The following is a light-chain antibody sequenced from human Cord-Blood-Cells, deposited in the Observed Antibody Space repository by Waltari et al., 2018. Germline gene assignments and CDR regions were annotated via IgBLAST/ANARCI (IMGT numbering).Light chain of an antibody. V-gene: IGKV1-8*01. CDR3: QQYYSYPGT. J-gene: IGKJ1*01. CDR2: AAS. Sequence: AIRMTQPPSSFSASTGDRVTITCRASQGISSYLAWYQQKPGKAPKLLIYAASTLQSGVPSRFSGSGSGTDFTLTSSCLQSEDFATYYCQQYYSYPGTFGQGTKVEIK. CDR1: QGISSY.